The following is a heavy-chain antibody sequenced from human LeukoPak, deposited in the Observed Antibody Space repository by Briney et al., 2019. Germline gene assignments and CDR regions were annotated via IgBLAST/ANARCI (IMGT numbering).Heavy chain of an antibody. CDR2: IYYSGST. CDR1: GGSISSSSYY. J-gene: IGHJ4*02. Sequence: SETLSLTCTVSGGSISSSSYYWGWIRQPPGKGLEWIGSIYYSGSTYYNPSLKSRVTISVDTSKNQFSLKLSSVTAADTAVYSCARHPERYSYFDYWGQGTLVTVSS. V-gene: IGHV4-39*01. CDR3: ARHPERYSYFDY. D-gene: IGHD5-18*01.